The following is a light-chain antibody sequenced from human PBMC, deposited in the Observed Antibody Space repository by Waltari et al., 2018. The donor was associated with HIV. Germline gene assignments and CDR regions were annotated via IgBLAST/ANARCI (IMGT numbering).Light chain of an antibody. J-gene: IGKJ2*01. Sequence: EIVMTQSPVTLSVSPGERATLSCRASQSVSSNLACYQQKPGQAPRLLIYGVSTRATGIPARFSGSGSGTEFTLTISSLQSEDFAVYYCQHYNNWPPYTFGQGTKLEIK. CDR1: QSVSSN. V-gene: IGKV3-15*01. CDR3: QHYNNWPPYT. CDR2: GVS.